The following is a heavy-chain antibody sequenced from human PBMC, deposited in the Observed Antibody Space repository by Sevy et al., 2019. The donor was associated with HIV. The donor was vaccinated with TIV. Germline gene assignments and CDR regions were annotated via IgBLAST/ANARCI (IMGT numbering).Heavy chain of an antibody. J-gene: IGHJ4*02. Sequence: GGSLRLSCAASGFIFSTHAMHWVRQAPGKGLEWVAVISYEGSETYYADSVKGRFTISRDNSKNTLYLQMNGLRVEDTAVYYCARDGVYSINWYPLYWGQGTLVTVSS. CDR1: GFIFSTHA. CDR3: ARDGVYSINWYPLY. CDR2: ISYEGSET. V-gene: IGHV3-30-3*01. D-gene: IGHD6-13*01.